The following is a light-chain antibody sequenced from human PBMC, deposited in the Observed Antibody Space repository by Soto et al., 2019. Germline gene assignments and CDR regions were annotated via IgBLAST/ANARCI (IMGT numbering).Light chain of an antibody. CDR1: PTLNNY. CDR2: EAS. J-gene: IGKJ2*01. V-gene: IGKV3-11*01. Sequence: EIVLTQSQATLSLSTGERATLSCRANPTLNNYLAWLQQNPGQAPRLLNYEASTRAAGIPARFSRSGTGTDYTRTISNLEPEDFAVYYCQQRTNWPPFNVGQGTQLEIK. CDR3: QQRTNWPPFN.